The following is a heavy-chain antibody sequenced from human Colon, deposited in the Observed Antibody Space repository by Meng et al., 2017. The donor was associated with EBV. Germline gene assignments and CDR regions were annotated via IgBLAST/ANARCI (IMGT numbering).Heavy chain of an antibody. V-gene: IGHV4-4*02. CDR2: IYHGGNT. Sequence: QVQLQESGPGLVGPSGTLSLTCAGSGASISSNNWWSWVRQPPGKGLEWIGEIYHGGNTNYNPSLKSRVTISVDRSNDQFSLSLSSVTAADTAVYYCARGNAYNAPSFDYWGQGTLVTVSS. CDR1: GASISSNNW. J-gene: IGHJ4*02. D-gene: IGHD5-24*01. CDR3: ARGNAYNAPSFDY.